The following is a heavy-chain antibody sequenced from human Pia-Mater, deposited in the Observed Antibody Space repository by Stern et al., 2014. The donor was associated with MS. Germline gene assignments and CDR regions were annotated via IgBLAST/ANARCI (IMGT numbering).Heavy chain of an antibody. J-gene: IGHJ1*01. CDR3: ARASERSGYYPDYFQY. Sequence: QVQLVQSGPEVKKPGSSVKVSCKASGGTFSNYAISWVRQAPGQGLEWMGGLIIIFDTANDAQKFQGRVTISADESTSTAYMELSSLRSEDTAVYYCARASERSGYYPDYFQYWGQGTPVTVSS. CDR1: GGTFSNYA. D-gene: IGHD3-22*01. CDR2: LIIIFDTA. V-gene: IGHV1-69*01.